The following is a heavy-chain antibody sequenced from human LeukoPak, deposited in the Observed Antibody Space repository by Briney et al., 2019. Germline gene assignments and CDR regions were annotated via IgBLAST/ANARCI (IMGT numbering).Heavy chain of an antibody. CDR3: AKFFTGEYVRAFDV. Sequence: PGRSLRLSCAASGFTFSSYGMHWVRQAPGKGLEWVAVISYDGSNKYYADSVKGRFTISRDNSKNTLYLQMNSLRAEDTAVYYCAKFFTGEYVRAFDVWGQGTMVTVSS. CDR1: GFTFSSYG. CDR2: ISYDGSNK. J-gene: IGHJ3*01. D-gene: IGHD3-10*02. V-gene: IGHV3-30*18.